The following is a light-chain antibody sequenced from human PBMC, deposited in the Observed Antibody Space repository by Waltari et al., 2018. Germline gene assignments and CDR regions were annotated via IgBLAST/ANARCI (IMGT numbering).Light chain of an antibody. CDR3: QQGNSFPPT. CDR2: GAS. CDR1: QGIGTW. Sequence: DIQMTQSPSSVSASVGDRVTITCRASQGIGTWLAWYQQKPGKAPKVLIYGASTLLTGVPSRFSGSGSGTEFTLTITGLQPEDFATYFCQQGNSFPPTFRQGTRVEV. V-gene: IGKV1-12*01. J-gene: IGKJ1*01.